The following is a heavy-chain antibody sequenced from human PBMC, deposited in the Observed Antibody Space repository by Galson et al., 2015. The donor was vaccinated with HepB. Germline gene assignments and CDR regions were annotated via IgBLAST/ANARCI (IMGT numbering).Heavy chain of an antibody. CDR1: GFTFSNYY. V-gene: IGHV3-11*01. J-gene: IGHJ4*02. Sequence: SLRLSCAASGFTFSNYYMSWIRQAPGKGLEWVSYISSSGSTIYYAESVKGRLTISRDNAKNSLYLQMNSLRAEDTAVYYCARDFGREGSSGFLPREWGQGTLVTVAS. CDR2: ISSSGSTI. CDR3: ARDFGREGSSGFLPRE. D-gene: IGHD6-19*01.